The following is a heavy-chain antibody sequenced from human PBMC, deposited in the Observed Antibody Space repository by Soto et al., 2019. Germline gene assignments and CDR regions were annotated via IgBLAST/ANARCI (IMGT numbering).Heavy chain of an antibody. D-gene: IGHD2-15*01. J-gene: IGHJ4*02. CDR2: IRSKAYGGTT. V-gene: IGHV3-49*03. Sequence: PGGSLRLSCTASGFTLGDYAMSWFRQAPGKGLEWVGFIRSKAYGGTTEYAASVKGRFTISRDDSKSIAYLQMNSLKTEDTAVYYCTRDRPKYCSGGSCYVGYWGQGTLVTVSS. CDR1: GFTLGDYA. CDR3: TRDRPKYCSGGSCYVGY.